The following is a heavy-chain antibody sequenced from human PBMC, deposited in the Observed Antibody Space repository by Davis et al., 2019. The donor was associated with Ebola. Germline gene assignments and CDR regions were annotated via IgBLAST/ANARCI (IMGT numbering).Heavy chain of an antibody. CDR3: ARENSNYYYYYMDV. CDR2: ISYDGSNK. Sequence: GESLKISCAASGFTFSSYAMHWVRQAPGKGLEWVAVISYDGSNKYYADSVKGRFTISRDNSKNTLYLQMNSLRAEDTAVYYCARENSNYYYYYMDVWGKGTTVTVSS. CDR1: GFTFSSYA. V-gene: IGHV3-30-3*01. J-gene: IGHJ6*03. D-gene: IGHD4-11*01.